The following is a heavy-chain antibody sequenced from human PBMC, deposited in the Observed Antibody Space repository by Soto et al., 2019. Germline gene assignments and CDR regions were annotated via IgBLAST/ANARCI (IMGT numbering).Heavy chain of an antibody. D-gene: IGHD2-15*01. Sequence: QVQLVQSGAEVKKPGASVKVSCKASGYTFTSYYMHWVRQAPGQGLEWMGIINPSGGSTSYAQKSQSRVTMTRDTPTTTVYMELSSLRSEDTAVYYCASPDLAAPGDKSYCYYYMDVWGKGNTGTVSS. J-gene: IGHJ6*03. V-gene: IGHV1-46*03. CDR2: INPSGGST. CDR1: GYTFTSYY. CDR3: ASPDLAAPGDKSYCYYYMDV.